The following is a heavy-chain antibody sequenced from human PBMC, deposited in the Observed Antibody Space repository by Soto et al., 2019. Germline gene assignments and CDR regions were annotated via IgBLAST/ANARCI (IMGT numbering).Heavy chain of an antibody. CDR2: INHSGST. J-gene: IGHJ4*02. Sequence: SETLSLTCAVYGGSFSGYYWSWIRQPPGKGLEWIGEINHSGSTNYNPSLKSRVTISVDTSKNQFSLKLSSVTAADTAVYYCARGPRLPMGARPLAYWGQGTLVTVSS. CDR1: GGSFSGYY. CDR3: ARGPRLPMGARPLAY. D-gene: IGHD3-16*01. V-gene: IGHV4-34*01.